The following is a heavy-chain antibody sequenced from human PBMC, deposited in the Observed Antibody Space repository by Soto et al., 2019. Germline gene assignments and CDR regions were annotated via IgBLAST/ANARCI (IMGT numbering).Heavy chain of an antibody. Sequence: QVQLQESGPGLVKPSQTLSLTCTVSGGSITSGGYYWSWIRQLPGKGLEWIGYIYYSGSTYYNPSLKSRVTISLETSKNQFSLKLTSVTAADTAMYYCARELNRAGVDYWGQGTLVTVSS. CDR1: GGSITSGGYY. D-gene: IGHD6-19*01. J-gene: IGHJ4*02. CDR3: ARELNRAGVDY. CDR2: IYYSGST. V-gene: IGHV4-31*03.